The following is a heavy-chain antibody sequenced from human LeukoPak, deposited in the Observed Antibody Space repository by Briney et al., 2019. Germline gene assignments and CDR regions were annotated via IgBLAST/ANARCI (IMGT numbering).Heavy chain of an antibody. Sequence: SETLSLTCTVSGGSISSSRYFWGWIRQPPGKGLEWIGSIYYSGSTYYNPSLKSRVTISVDTSKNQFSLKLSSVTAADTAVYYCARAARGSYHYFDYWGQGTLVTVSS. CDR1: GGSISSSRYF. V-gene: IGHV4-39*07. D-gene: IGHD1-26*01. CDR3: ARAARGSYHYFDY. CDR2: IYYSGST. J-gene: IGHJ4*02.